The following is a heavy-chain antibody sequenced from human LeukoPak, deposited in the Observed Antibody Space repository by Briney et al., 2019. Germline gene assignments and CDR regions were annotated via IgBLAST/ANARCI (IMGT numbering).Heavy chain of an antibody. Sequence: SETLSLTCAVYGGSFSGYYWSWIRQPPGKGLEWIGEINHSGSTNYNPPLKSRVTISVDTSKSQFSLKLSSVTAADTAVYYCARGVWLNYFDYWGQGTLVTVSS. CDR1: GGSFSGYY. CDR3: ARGVWLNYFDY. CDR2: INHSGST. J-gene: IGHJ4*02. V-gene: IGHV4-34*01. D-gene: IGHD3-9*01.